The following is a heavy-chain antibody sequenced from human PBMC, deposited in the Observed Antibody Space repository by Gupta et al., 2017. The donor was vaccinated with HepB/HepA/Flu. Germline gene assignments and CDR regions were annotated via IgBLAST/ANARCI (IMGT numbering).Heavy chain of an antibody. Sequence: QVQLVQSGAEVKEPGSSMKLSCKASGGTLSNYAINWVRQAPGQGLEWMGRVTPVLGIANYPQKVQGRVTITVDKSTSTAYMELSSLRSEDTAVYYCAECSGSSGFYAMDVWGPGTTVTVSS. J-gene: IGHJ6*02. CDR1: GGTLSNYA. D-gene: IGHD5-12*01. V-gene: IGHV1-69*04. CDR3: AECSGSSGFYAMDV. CDR2: VTPVLGIA.